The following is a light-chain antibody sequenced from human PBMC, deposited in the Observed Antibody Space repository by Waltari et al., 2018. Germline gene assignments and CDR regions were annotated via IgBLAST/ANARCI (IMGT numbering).Light chain of an antibody. Sequence: DIALTPSPGTLYLSPGERTTLFCRASQSVGRTLAWYQQKPGQAPRLLIYGTSSRATDIPDRFSGSGSGTDFSLTSNRLEPEDFAVYYCQHYVRLPATFGQGTKVEIK. CDR2: GTS. V-gene: IGKV3-20*01. CDR3: QHYVRLPAT. J-gene: IGKJ1*01. CDR1: QSVGRT.